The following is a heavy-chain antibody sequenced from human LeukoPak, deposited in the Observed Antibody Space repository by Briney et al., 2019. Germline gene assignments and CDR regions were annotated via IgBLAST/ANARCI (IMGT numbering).Heavy chain of an antibody. CDR2: INSDGRST. J-gene: IGHJ4*02. Sequence: GGSLRLSCAASGFTFSNYWMHWVRQAPGKGLVWVSRINSDGRSTNYADSVKGRFTISRDNAKNTLYLQMNSLRAEDTAVYYCARDERYSSGWSSNYFDYWGQGTLVTVSS. CDR3: ARDERYSSGWSSNYFDY. CDR1: GFTFSNYW. D-gene: IGHD6-19*01. V-gene: IGHV3-74*01.